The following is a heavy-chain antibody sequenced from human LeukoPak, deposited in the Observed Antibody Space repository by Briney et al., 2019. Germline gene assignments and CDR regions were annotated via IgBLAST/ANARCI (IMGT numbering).Heavy chain of an antibody. Sequence: GASVKVSCKASGYTFTSYDINWVRQATGQGLEWMGRMNPNSGNTGYAQKFQGRVTMTRNTSISTAYMELSSLRSEDTAVYYCARGVPRYCRSPGRAAAGSGVYWGQGTLVTVSS. V-gene: IGHV1-8*01. CDR1: GYTFTSYD. D-gene: IGHD6-13*01. CDR3: ARGVPRYCRSPGRAAAGSGVY. CDR2: MNPNSGNT. J-gene: IGHJ4*02.